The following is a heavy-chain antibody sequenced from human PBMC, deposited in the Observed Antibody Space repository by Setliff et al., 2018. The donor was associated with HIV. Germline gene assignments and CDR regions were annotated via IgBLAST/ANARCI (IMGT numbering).Heavy chain of an antibody. CDR1: GDSVSSNSAA. CDR3: ASGAVAATGHHYYYYMDV. Sequence: SQTLSLTCAISGDSVSSNSAAWNWIRQSPSRGLEWLGRTYYRSKWYNDYAVSVKSRITINPDTSKNQFSLQLNSVTPEDTAVYYCASGAVAATGHHYYYYMDVWGKGTTVTVSS. D-gene: IGHD6-19*01. J-gene: IGHJ6*03. V-gene: IGHV6-1*01. CDR2: TYYRSKWYN.